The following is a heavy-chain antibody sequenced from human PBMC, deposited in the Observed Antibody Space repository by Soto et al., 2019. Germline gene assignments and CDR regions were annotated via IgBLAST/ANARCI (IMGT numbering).Heavy chain of an antibody. D-gene: IGHD3-3*01. Sequence: DSVKVSCKVSGYTLTELSMHWVRQAPGKGLEWMGGFDPEDGETIYAQKFQGRVTMTEDTSTDTAYMELSSLRSEDTAVYYCATSLDPITIFGVVRNYYYGMDVWGQGTTVTVSS. CDR1: GYTLTELS. V-gene: IGHV1-24*01. J-gene: IGHJ6*02. CDR2: FDPEDGET. CDR3: ATSLDPITIFGVVRNYYYGMDV.